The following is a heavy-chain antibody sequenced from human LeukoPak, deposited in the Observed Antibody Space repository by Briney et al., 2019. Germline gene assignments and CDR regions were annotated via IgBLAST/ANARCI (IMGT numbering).Heavy chain of an antibody. J-gene: IGHJ4*02. CDR2: ISSSSSYI. Sequence: GGSLRLSCAASGFTFSSYSMNWVRQAPGKGLEWVSSISSSSSYIYYADSVKGRFTISRDNAKNSLYLQMNSLRAEDTAVYYCARDLRGAGIRFIDYWGQGTLVTVSS. D-gene: IGHD3-3*02. CDR3: ARDLRGAGIRFIDY. V-gene: IGHV3-21*01. CDR1: GFTFSSYS.